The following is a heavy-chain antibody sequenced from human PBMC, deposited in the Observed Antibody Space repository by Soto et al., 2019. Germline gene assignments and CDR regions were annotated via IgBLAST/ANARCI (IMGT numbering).Heavy chain of an antibody. D-gene: IGHD6-19*01. Sequence: PGGSLRLSCAASGFTFSSYCMNWVRQAPGKGLEWVANIKRDGSEKYYVDSVKGRFTISRDNAKNSLYLQMNSLRAEDTAVYYCAREQWLSYWGQGTQVTVSS. V-gene: IGHV3-7*03. CDR2: IKRDGSEK. J-gene: IGHJ4*02. CDR1: GFTFSSYC. CDR3: AREQWLSY.